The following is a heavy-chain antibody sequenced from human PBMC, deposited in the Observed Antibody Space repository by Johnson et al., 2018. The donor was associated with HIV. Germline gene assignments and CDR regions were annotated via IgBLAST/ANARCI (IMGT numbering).Heavy chain of an antibody. CDR1: GFSFSSYA. CDR2: ISSDGSHT. Sequence: QVQLVESGGGCARPGGSLRLSCAVSGFSFSSYAMHWVRQAPGTGLEWVAVISSDGSHTYSGDSMKGRLTISRDNSKNTLFLQMNSLRAEDTAVYYCARDNFGGLNAFDIWGQGTMVTVSS. D-gene: IGHD3-10*01. CDR3: ARDNFGGLNAFDI. J-gene: IGHJ3*02. V-gene: IGHV3-30*04.